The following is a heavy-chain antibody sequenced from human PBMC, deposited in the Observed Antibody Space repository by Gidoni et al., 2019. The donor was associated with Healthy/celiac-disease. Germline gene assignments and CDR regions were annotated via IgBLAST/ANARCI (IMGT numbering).Heavy chain of an antibody. CDR3: ARTVPQGVGAIHGRGAFDI. Sequence: QLQLQESGPGLVKPSETLSLTCTVSGGSISSSRYSWGWIRQPPGKGLEWIGSIYYSGSTYYNPSLKSRVTISVDTSKNQFSLKLSSVTAADTAVYYCARTVPQGVGAIHGRGAFDIWGQGTMVTVSS. D-gene: IGHD1-26*01. CDR2: IYYSGST. V-gene: IGHV4-39*01. CDR1: GGSISSSRYS. J-gene: IGHJ3*02.